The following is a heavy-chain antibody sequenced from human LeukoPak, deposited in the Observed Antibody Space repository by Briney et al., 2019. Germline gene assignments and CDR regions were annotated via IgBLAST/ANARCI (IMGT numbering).Heavy chain of an antibody. D-gene: IGHD6-19*01. V-gene: IGHV4-39*01. Sequence: SETLSLTCSVSGGSMYNNDYYWGWIRQPPGRGLEWIGSISYSGSAYRSPSLKSRVTISIDPSKNQFSLKLSSVTAADTAVYYCAGLVTYASGWYYGVDYWGQGTLVTFSS. CDR1: GGSMYNNDYY. CDR3: AGLVTYASGWYYGVDY. J-gene: IGHJ4*02. CDR2: ISYSGSA.